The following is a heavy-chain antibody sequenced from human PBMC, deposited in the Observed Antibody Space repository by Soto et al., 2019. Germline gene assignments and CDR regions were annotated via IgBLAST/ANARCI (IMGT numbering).Heavy chain of an antibody. CDR1: GFTFSSYA. D-gene: IGHD6-19*01. Sequence: EVQLLESGGGLVQPGGPLRLSCAASGFTFSSYAMSWVRQAPGKGLEWVSAISGSGVSTYYADSVKGRFTISRDNSKNTLYLQMNSLRAEDTAVYYCAKEGEHSSGWANFDYWGQGTLVTVSS. CDR3: AKEGEHSSGWANFDY. J-gene: IGHJ4*02. CDR2: ISGSGVST. V-gene: IGHV3-23*01.